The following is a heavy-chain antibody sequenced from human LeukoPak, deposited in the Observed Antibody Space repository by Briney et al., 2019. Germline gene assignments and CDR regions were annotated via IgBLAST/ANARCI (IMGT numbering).Heavy chain of an antibody. CDR1: GDSVSANSVT. D-gene: IGHD3-10*01. J-gene: IGHJ4*02. Sequence: SQTLSLTSVISGDSVSANSVTWHGIRQSPSRGLEWLGRTYYRSKWFYDFALSVRSRITINADTSKNQFSLHLNSVTPEDTAVYYCARAGSGHYTYWGQGTLVTVSS. V-gene: IGHV6-1*01. CDR3: ARAGSGHYTY. CDR2: TYYRSKWFY.